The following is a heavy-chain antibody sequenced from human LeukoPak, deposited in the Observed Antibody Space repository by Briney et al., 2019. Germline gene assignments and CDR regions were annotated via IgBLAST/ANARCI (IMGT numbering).Heavy chain of an antibody. Sequence: ASVKVSCKTSGDTFTIYDINSVRQATGQGPEWMGWMSPNSGKTGYAQKFQGRVNLTKDTSISTVYMELNSLISEDTAIYYCVRAAQEGRDPLTVIQTGNWFNPWGQGTLVTVSS. V-gene: IGHV1-8*01. CDR2: MSPNSGKT. D-gene: IGHD3-9*01. CDR1: GDTFTIYD. CDR3: VRAAQEGRDPLTVIQTGNWFNP. J-gene: IGHJ5*02.